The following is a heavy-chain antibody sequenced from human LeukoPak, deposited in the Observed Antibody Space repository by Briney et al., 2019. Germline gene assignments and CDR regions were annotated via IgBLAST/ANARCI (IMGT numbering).Heavy chain of an antibody. CDR2: ILYSGST. J-gene: IGHJ2*01. Sequence: SETLSLTCTVSGGSISGYYWSWIRQPPGQGLEWIGYILYSGSTNYNPTLKSRVTISVDTSENQFSLRLSSVTAADTAVYFCARQASWLPYFDLWGRGTLVAVSS. V-gene: IGHV4-59*08. CDR3: ARQASWLPYFDL. D-gene: IGHD6-13*01. CDR1: GGSISGYY.